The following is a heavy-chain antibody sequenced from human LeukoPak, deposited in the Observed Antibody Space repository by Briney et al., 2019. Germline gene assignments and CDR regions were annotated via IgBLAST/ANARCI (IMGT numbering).Heavy chain of an antibody. J-gene: IGHJ5*02. CDR1: GGSFSGYY. CDR2: INHSGST. V-gene: IGHV4-34*01. D-gene: IGHD5-18*01. Sequence: SETLSLTCAVYGGSFSGYYWSWIRQPPGKGLEWIGEINHSGSTNYNPSLKSRVTISVDTSKNQFSLKLSSVTAADTAVYYCARGVNTARYEGWFDPWGQGTLVTVSS. CDR3: ARGVNTARYEGWFDP.